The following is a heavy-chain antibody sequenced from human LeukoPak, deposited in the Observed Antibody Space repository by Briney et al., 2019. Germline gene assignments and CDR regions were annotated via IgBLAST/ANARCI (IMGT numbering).Heavy chain of an antibody. D-gene: IGHD3-9*01. V-gene: IGHV3-48*03. J-gene: IGHJ4*02. CDR2: ISSSGSTI. Sequence: GGSLRLSCAASGFTFSSYEMNWVRQAPGKGLEWVSYISSSGSTIYYADSVKGRFTISRDNAKNSLYLQMNSLRAEDTAVYYCATGGGRYFDWLLPDDYRGQGTLVTVSS. CDR1: GFTFSSYE. CDR3: ATGGGRYFDWLLPDDY.